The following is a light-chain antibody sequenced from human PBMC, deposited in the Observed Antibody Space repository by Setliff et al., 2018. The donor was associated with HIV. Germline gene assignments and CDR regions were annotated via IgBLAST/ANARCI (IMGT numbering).Light chain of an antibody. Sequence: QSVLTQPPSVSGAPGQRVTISCTGSSSNIGAGYDVHWYQHLPGTAPKLLIYGNTNRPSGLPDRISGSKSGTSASLAITGLQAEDEADYYCQSYDSSLSGSTVFGTGTKVTVL. J-gene: IGLJ1*01. CDR3: QSYDSSLSGSTV. V-gene: IGLV1-40*01. CDR2: GNT. CDR1: SSNIGAGYD.